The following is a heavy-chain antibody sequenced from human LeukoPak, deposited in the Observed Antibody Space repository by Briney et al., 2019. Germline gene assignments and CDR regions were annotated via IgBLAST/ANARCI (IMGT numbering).Heavy chain of an antibody. CDR2: IWSDGSSK. Sequence: GRSLRLSCAASGFTFSSYGMHWVRQAPGKGLEWVAVIWSDGSSKHYGDSVKGRFTISRDNSKNTLYLQMNGLRAEDTAVYHCARGQSPSYYDMDVWGQGTTVTVSS. D-gene: IGHD6-19*01. CDR1: GFTFSSYG. V-gene: IGHV3-33*01. CDR3: ARGQSPSYYDMDV. J-gene: IGHJ6*02.